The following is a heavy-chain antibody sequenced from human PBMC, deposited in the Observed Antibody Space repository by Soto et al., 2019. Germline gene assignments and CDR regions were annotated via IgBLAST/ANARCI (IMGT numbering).Heavy chain of an antibody. D-gene: IGHD5-18*01. Sequence: SETLSLTCTVSGGSIGSSSYYWGWIRQPPGKGLEWIGSIYYSGSTYYNPSLKSRVTISVDTSKNQFSLKLSSVTAADTAVYYCACIFSGGYGYGFYYYGMDVWGQGSTVTVSS. CDR3: ACIFSGGYGYGFYYYGMDV. CDR1: GGSIGSSSYY. V-gene: IGHV4-39*01. J-gene: IGHJ6*02. CDR2: IYYSGST.